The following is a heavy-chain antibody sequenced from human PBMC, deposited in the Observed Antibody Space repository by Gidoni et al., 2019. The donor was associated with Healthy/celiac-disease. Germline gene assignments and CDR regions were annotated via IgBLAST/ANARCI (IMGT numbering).Heavy chain of an antibody. D-gene: IGHD3-10*01. CDR2: IYYSGST. CDR1: GGSISSSSYY. Sequence: QLQLQESGPGLVKPSETLSLTCTVSGGSISSSSYYWGWIRQPPGKGLEWIGSIYYSGSTYYNPSLKSRVTISVDTSKNQFSLKLSSVTAADTAVYYCARIGELRVVTSRGMDVWGQGTTVTVSS. V-gene: IGHV4-39*01. J-gene: IGHJ6*02. CDR3: ARIGELRVVTSRGMDV.